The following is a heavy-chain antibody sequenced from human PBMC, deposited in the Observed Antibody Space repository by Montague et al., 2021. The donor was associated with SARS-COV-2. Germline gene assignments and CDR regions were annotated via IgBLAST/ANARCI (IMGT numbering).Heavy chain of an antibody. CDR1: GFSRNTSGMC. CDR2: IDRDDDE. J-gene: IGHJ4*02. Sequence: PALVKPTQTLTLTCTFSGFSRNTSGMCVSWIRQPPGKALEWLARIDRDDDECYSTSLKTRLTISKDTSKNQVVLTMTNMDPVDTATYYCARTYAPSAVAVDYWGQGTRVTVSS. V-gene: IGHV2-70*11. CDR3: ARTYAPSAVAVDY. D-gene: IGHD6-19*01.